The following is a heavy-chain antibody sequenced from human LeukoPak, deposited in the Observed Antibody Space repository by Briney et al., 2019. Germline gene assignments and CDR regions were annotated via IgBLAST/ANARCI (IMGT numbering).Heavy chain of an antibody. J-gene: IGHJ1*01. V-gene: IGHV1-69*06. D-gene: IGHD2-2*01. CDR1: GGTFSSYA. CDR2: IIPIFGTA. Sequence: SVKVSCKASGGTFSSYAISWVRQAPGQGLEWMGGIIPIFGTANYAQKFQGRVTITADKSTSTAYMELSSLRSEDTAVYYCASHCSSTSCYAPAEYFQHWGQAPWSPSPQ. CDR3: ASHCSSTSCYAPAEYFQH.